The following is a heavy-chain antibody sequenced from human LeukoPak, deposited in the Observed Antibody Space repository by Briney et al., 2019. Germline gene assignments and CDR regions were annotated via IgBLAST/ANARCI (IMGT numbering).Heavy chain of an antibody. D-gene: IGHD2-15*01. CDR2: IWYDGSNK. Sequence: GGYLRLSCAASGFTFSSYGMLWVRQAPGKGLEWVAVIWYDGSNKYYADSGKGRFTISRDNSKNTLYLQMNSLRAEDTAVYYCARDRVGYCRGGSCYRIYYGMDVWGQGTTVTASS. CDR1: GFTFSSYG. V-gene: IGHV3-33*01. CDR3: ARDRVGYCRGGSCYRIYYGMDV. J-gene: IGHJ6*02.